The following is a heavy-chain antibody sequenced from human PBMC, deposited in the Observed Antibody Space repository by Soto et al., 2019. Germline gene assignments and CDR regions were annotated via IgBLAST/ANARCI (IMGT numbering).Heavy chain of an antibody. CDR3: AKDFLAAAGDLDAFDI. V-gene: IGHV3-23*01. CDR1: GFTFSSYA. CDR2: ISGSGGST. D-gene: IGHD6-13*01. Sequence: TGGSLRLSCAASGFTFSSYAISWVRQAPGKGLEWVSAISGSGGSTYYADSVKGRFTNSRDNSKNTLYLQMNSLRAEDTAVYYCAKDFLAAAGDLDAFDIWGQGTMVTVSS. J-gene: IGHJ3*02.